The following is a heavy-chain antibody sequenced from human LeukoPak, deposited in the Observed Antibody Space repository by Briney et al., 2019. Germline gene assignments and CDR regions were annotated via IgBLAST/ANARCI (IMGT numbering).Heavy chain of an antibody. D-gene: IGHD2-2*01. Sequence: GESLKISCKGSGYSFTSYWIGWVRQMPGKGLEWMGIIYPGDSDTRYSPSFQGQVTISADKSISTAYLQWSSLKASDTAMYYCARRGLPAAMPGPTANWFDPWGQGTLVTVSS. CDR3: ARRGLPAAMPGPTANWFDP. CDR2: IYPGDSDT. CDR1: GYSFTSYW. V-gene: IGHV5-51*01. J-gene: IGHJ5*02.